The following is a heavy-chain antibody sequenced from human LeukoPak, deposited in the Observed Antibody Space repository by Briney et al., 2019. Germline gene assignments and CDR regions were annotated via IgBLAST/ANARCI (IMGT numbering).Heavy chain of an antibody. J-gene: IGHJ2*01. V-gene: IGHV4-31*03. CDR1: GGSISSGGYY. Sequence: SETLSLTCTVSGGSISSGGYYWSWIRQHPGKGLEWIGYIYYSWSTYYNPSLKSRVTISVDTSKNQFFLKLSSVTAADTAVYYCARGRGSTSWDFDLWGRGTLVTVSS. CDR3: ARGRGSTSWDFDL. D-gene: IGHD2-2*01. CDR2: IYYSWST.